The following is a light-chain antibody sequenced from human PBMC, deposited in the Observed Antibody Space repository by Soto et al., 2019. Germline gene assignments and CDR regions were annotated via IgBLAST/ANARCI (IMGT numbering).Light chain of an antibody. CDR3: QQHGSSPIT. CDR2: GAS. CDR1: QSVSSK. Sequence: EIVMTQSPATLSVSPGERATLSCRASQSVSSKLAWFQQRPGQPPRLLIYGASTRATGCPGRFSGSGSGTEFTLTISSLQLEDFAVYYCQQHGSSPITFGQGTRLEIK. V-gene: IGKV3-15*01. J-gene: IGKJ5*01.